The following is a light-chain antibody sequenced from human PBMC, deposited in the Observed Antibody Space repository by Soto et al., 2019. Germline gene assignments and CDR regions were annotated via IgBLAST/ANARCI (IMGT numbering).Light chain of an antibody. CDR2: SAS. CDR3: QQYNNWAWT. Sequence: EIVMTQSPVTLSVSPGERATLSCRASQSVSSNLAWYQQKPGQAPRLLIYSASTRATGIPARFNGSGSGTEFTLTISSLQSEDFAVYSCQQYNNWAWTFGQGTKVEIK. V-gene: IGKV3-15*01. J-gene: IGKJ1*01. CDR1: QSVSSN.